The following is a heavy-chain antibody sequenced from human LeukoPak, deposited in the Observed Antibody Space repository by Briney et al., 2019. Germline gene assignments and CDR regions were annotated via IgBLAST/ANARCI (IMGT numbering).Heavy chain of an antibody. CDR2: ISGSGGSI. D-gene: IGHD2-15*01. CDR3: AKARGEQNGGSNY. Sequence: GGSLRLSCATSGFIFSSYAMSWVRQAPGRGLEWVSSISGSGGSIYYADSVKGRFTISRDNSKNTLYLQMNSLRAEDTAVYYCAKARGEQNGGSNYWGQGTQVIVSS. J-gene: IGHJ4*02. V-gene: IGHV3-23*01. CDR1: GFIFSSYA.